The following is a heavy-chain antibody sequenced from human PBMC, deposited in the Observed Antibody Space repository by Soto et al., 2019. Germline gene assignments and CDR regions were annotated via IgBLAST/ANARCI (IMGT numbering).Heavy chain of an antibody. CDR3: ARRYCSGGSCYSAANWFDP. Sequence: SETLSLTCAVYGGSFSGYYWSWIRQPPGKGLEWIGEINHSGSTNYNPSLKSRVTISVDTSKNQFSLKLSSVTAADTAVYYCARRYCSGGSCYSAANWFDPWGQGTLVTVSS. V-gene: IGHV4-34*01. J-gene: IGHJ5*02. CDR2: INHSGST. CDR1: GGSFSGYY. D-gene: IGHD2-15*01.